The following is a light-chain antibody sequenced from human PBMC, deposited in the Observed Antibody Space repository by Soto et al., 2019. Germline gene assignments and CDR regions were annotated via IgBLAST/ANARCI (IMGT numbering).Light chain of an antibody. V-gene: IGKV3-15*01. Sequence: EIVMMQSPATLSVSPGDRATLSCRASQSVTSNLAWYQHRPGQAPRLLMYGASTRATGIPVRFSGSGSGTEFTLNISSVQSEDFAFYYCKQYNDWPPMYTFGEATKLVIK. J-gene: IGKJ2*01. CDR1: QSVTSN. CDR2: GAS. CDR3: KQYNDWPPMYT.